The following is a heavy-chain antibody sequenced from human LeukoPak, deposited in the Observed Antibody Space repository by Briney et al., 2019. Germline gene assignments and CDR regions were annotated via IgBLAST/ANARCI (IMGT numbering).Heavy chain of an antibody. Sequence: GRSLRLSCAASGFTFSSYGMHWVRQAPGKGLEWVAVIWYDGGNKYYADSVKGRFTISRDNSKNTLYLQMNSLRAEDTAVYYCARDASTVTTGLDYWGQGTLVTVSS. CDR3: ARDASTVTTGLDY. CDR1: GFTFSSYG. J-gene: IGHJ4*02. D-gene: IGHD4-17*01. V-gene: IGHV3-33*01. CDR2: IWYDGGNK.